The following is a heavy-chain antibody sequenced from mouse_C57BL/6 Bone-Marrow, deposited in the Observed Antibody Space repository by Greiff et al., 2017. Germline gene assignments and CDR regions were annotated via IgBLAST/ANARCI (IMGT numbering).Heavy chain of an antibody. V-gene: IGHV1-19*01. Sequence: EVQLQQSGPVLVKPGASVKMSCKASGYTFTDYYMNWVKQSHGKSLEWIGVINPYNGGTSYNQKFKGKATLTVDKSSSTAYMELNSLTSEDSAVYYCARSYYGNYQFAYWGQGTLVTVSA. CDR1: GYTFTDYY. D-gene: IGHD2-10*01. CDR3: ARSYYGNYQFAY. CDR2: INPYNGGT. J-gene: IGHJ3*01.